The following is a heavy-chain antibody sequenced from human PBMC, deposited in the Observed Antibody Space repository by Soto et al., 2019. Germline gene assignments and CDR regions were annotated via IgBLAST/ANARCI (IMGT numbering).Heavy chain of an antibody. D-gene: IGHD1-26*01. CDR1: GGSITNYY. CDR2: TSDSGST. V-gene: IGHV4-59*01. CDR3: ARERVGHSAMDV. J-gene: IGHJ6*02. Sequence: QVQLQESGPGLVKPSETLSLMCTVSGGSITNYYWSWIRQSPAKGLEWIGYTSDSGSTKYNPSLKSRVTISVDTLKNQFSLKLTSLTAADTAVYYCARERVGHSAMDVWGQGTTVTVSS.